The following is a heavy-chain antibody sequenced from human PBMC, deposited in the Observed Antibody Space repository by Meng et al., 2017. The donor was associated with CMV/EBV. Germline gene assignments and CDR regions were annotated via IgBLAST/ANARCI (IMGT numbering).Heavy chain of an antibody. CDR1: GFTFSSYW. CDR3: ARVGSSDFWSGYYPTETTYYYYYGMDV. D-gene: IGHD3-3*01. Sequence: GESLKISCAAPGFTFSSYWMHWVRQAPGKGLVWVSRINSDGSSTSYADSVKGRFTISRDNAKNTLYLQMNSLRAEDTAVYYCARVGSSDFWSGYYPTETTYYYYYGMDVWGQGTTVTVSS. CDR2: INSDGSST. V-gene: IGHV3-74*01. J-gene: IGHJ6*02.